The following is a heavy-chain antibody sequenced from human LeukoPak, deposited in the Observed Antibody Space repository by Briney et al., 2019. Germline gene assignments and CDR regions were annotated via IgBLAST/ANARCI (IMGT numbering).Heavy chain of an antibody. CDR1: GFTFSAYS. J-gene: IGHJ4*02. CDR3: ARLFGSGSYWLDS. Sequence: PGGSLRLSCAASGFTFSAYSMNWVRQAPGKGLEWVSSINIDGRYIYYADSVKGRFTISRDNAKNSVYLQMNSLRVEDTAVYYCARLFGSGSYWLDSWGQGTPVTVSS. D-gene: IGHD3-10*01. CDR2: INIDGRYI. V-gene: IGHV3-21*01.